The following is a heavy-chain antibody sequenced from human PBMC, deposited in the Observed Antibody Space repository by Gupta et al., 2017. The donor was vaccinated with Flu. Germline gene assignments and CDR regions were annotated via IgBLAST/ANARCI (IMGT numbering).Heavy chain of an antibody. D-gene: IGHD3-22*01. J-gene: IGHJ4*02. V-gene: IGHV3-15*01. CDR2: IKSRIDGGTT. CDR3: TTGFSDSR. Sequence: GKGLEWVGRIKSRIDGGTTDYASPVKGRFTISRDDSKNTVYLEMSGLKTEDTAVYYCTTGFSDSRWGQGTLVTVSS.